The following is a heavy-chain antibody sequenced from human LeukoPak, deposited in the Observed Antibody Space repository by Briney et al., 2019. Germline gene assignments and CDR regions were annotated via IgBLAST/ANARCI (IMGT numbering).Heavy chain of an antibody. D-gene: IGHD3-9*01. CDR2: INPNIGET. CDR3: ARVLFISGYDS. J-gene: IGHJ5*01. CDR1: GYTFTGAY. V-gene: IGHV1-2*02. Sequence: GASVKVSCKASGYTFTGAYMHWVRQAPGQGLEWMGWINPNIGETRYEQKFQGRVTMTRDTSIDTAHMELGSLPSDETAVYYCARVLFISGYDSWGQGSLVTVSS.